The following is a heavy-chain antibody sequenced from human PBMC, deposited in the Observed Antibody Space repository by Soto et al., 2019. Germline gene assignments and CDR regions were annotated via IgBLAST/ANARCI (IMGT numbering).Heavy chain of an antibody. D-gene: IGHD6-13*01. J-gene: IGHJ4*02. CDR2: IVVGSGNT. Sequence: SVKVSCKASGFTFTSSSVQWGRQARGQRPEWIGWIVVGSGNTNYAQKFQERVTITRDMSTSTAYMELSSLRSEDTAVYYCAALLAAAGTDYFDYWGQGTLVTVSS. CDR3: AALLAAAGTDYFDY. V-gene: IGHV1-58*01. CDR1: GFTFTSSS.